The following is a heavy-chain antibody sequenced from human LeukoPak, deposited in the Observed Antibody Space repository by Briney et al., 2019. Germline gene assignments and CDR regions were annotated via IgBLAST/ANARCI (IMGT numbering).Heavy chain of an antibody. J-gene: IGHJ4*02. D-gene: IGHD1-26*01. Sequence: PGGSLRLSCAASGFTFSNAWMNWVRQAPGKGLEWAANIKQDGSEKYYVDSVKGRFTISRDNAKNSLYLQMNSLRAEDTAVYYCARLIVGAIDYWGQGTLVPSPQ. CDR1: GFTFSNAW. CDR2: IKQDGSEK. CDR3: ARLIVGAIDY. V-gene: IGHV3-7*01.